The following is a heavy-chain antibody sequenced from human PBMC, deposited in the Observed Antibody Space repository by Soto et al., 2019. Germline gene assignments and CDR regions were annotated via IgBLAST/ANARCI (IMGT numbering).Heavy chain of an antibody. CDR1: GGSFSSYY. CDR3: ARTWIQPHNWFDP. CDR2: INHSGST. D-gene: IGHD5-18*01. J-gene: IGHJ5*02. V-gene: IGHV4-34*01. Sequence: SETLSLTCAVYGGSFSSYYWSWIRQPPGKGLEWIGEINHSGSTNYNPSLKSRVTISVDTSKNQFSLKLSSVTAADTAVYYCARTWIQPHNWFDPWGQGTLVTVS.